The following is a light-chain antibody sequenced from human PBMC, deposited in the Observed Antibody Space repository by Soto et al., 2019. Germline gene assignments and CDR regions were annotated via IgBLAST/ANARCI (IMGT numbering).Light chain of an antibody. V-gene: IGKV1-5*03. Sequence: IQMTQSPSTLSASVGDRVTITCRASQSISSWLAWYQQKPGKAPRLLIYKASDLESGVPSRFSGSGSGTDFTLTISSLQPDDFATYYCQQYNSYSPLTFGGGTKVDIK. CDR2: KAS. J-gene: IGKJ4*01. CDR1: QSISSW. CDR3: QQYNSYSPLT.